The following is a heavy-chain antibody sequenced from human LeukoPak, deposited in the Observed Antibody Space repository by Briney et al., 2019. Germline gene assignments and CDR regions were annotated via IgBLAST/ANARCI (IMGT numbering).Heavy chain of an antibody. CDR1: GGSISSYY. V-gene: IGHV4-4*07. CDR3: AREYSGSYRGYYYYYMDV. D-gene: IGHD1-26*01. CDR2: IYTSGST. Sequence: SETLSLTCTVSGGSISSYYWSWIRQPAGKGLEWIGRIYTSGSTNYNPSLKSRVTMSVDTSKNQFSLKLSSVTAADTAVYYCAREYSGSYRGYYYYYMDVWGKGTTVTVSS. J-gene: IGHJ6*03.